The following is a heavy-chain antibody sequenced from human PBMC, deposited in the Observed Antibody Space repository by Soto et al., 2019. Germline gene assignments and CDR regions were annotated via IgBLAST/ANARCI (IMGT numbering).Heavy chain of an antibody. CDR2: INPNSGGT. Sequence: QVQLVQSGAEVKKPGASVKVSCKASGFTFTGYLIHWVRQAPGQGLEWMGWINPNSGGTDYAQKFQGRVTMTRDTSISTAYMELSRLRSDDTAVYFCAREGPTSDWFDTWGQGTLVTVSS. V-gene: IGHV1-2*02. J-gene: IGHJ5*02. CDR1: GFTFTGYL. CDR3: AREGPTSDWFDT.